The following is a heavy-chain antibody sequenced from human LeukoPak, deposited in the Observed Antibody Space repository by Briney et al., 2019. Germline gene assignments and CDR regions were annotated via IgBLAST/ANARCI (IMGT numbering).Heavy chain of an antibody. Sequence: GGSLRLSCAASGFTFSSYAMSWVRQSAGKGLEWVSAISGSGGSTYYADSVKGRFTISRDNSKNTLYLQMNSLRAEDAAVYYCAKVGGYYYGSGSYHKDDYWGQGTLVTVSS. CDR1: GFTFSSYA. J-gene: IGHJ4*02. CDR3: AKVGGYYYGSGSYHKDDY. V-gene: IGHV3-23*01. CDR2: ISGSGGST. D-gene: IGHD3-10*01.